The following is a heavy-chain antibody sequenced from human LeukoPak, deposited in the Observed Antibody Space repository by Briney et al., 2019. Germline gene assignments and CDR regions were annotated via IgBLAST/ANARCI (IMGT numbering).Heavy chain of an antibody. CDR1: GGSFSGYY. CDR2: INHSGST. CDR3: ARWRNYSNYVWFDP. Sequence: SETLSLTCAVYGGSFSGYYWSWIRQPPGKGLEWIGEINHSGSTNYNPSLKSRVTISVDTSKSQFSLKLSSVTAADTAVYYRARWRNYSNYVWFDPWGQGTLVTVSS. J-gene: IGHJ5*02. D-gene: IGHD4-4*01. V-gene: IGHV4-34*01.